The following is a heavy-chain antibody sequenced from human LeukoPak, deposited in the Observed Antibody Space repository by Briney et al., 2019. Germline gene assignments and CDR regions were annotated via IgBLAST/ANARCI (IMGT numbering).Heavy chain of an antibody. V-gene: IGHV3-53*01. CDR2: IYSGGST. CDR1: EFPVSSNY. CDR3: ARDYDY. Sequence: GGSLRLSCAASEFPVSSNYMTWVRQAPGKGLEWVSVIYSGGSTYYADSVKGRFTISRDNSKNTLYLQMNSLRAEDTAVYYCARDYDYWGQGTLVTVSS. J-gene: IGHJ4*02.